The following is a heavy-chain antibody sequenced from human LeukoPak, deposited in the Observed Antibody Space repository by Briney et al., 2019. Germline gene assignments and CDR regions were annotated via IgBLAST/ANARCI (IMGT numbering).Heavy chain of an antibody. Sequence: SETLSLTCTVSGGSISSYYWSWIRQPPGKGLEWIGYIYYSGSTNYNPSPKSRVTISVDTSKNQFSLKLSSVTAADTAVYYCASIGDSSSWSRGWFDPWGQGTLVTVSS. D-gene: IGHD6-13*01. V-gene: IGHV4-59*08. CDR2: IYYSGST. CDR3: ASIGDSSSWSRGWFDP. J-gene: IGHJ5*02. CDR1: GGSISSYY.